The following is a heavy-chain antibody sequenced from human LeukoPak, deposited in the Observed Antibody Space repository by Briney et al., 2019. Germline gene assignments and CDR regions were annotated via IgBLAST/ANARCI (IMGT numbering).Heavy chain of an antibody. V-gene: IGHV4-30-2*01. J-gene: IGHJ4*02. CDR1: GGSISSGGYS. D-gene: IGHD5-18*01. Sequence: SETLSLTCAVSGGSISSGGYSWSWIRQPPGKGLEWIGYIYHSGSTYYNPSLKSRVTISVDRSKNQFSLKLSSVTAADTAVYYCARANEDTAMAFDYWGRGTLVTVSS. CDR2: IYHSGST. CDR3: ARANEDTAMAFDY.